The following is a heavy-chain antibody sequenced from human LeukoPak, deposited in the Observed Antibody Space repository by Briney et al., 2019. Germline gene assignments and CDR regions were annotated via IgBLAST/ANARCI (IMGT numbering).Heavy chain of an antibody. D-gene: IGHD1-26*01. J-gene: IGHJ4*02. V-gene: IGHV3-30*19. CDR3: ARSGSTAFDY. Sequence: GGSLRLSCAASGFTFISYGMHWVRQAPGKGLEWVAFIPYDGSNKYYADSVKGRFTISRDNSKNTLYLQMNSLRAEDTAVYYCARSGSTAFDYWGQGTLVTVSS. CDR2: IPYDGSNK. CDR1: GFTFISYG.